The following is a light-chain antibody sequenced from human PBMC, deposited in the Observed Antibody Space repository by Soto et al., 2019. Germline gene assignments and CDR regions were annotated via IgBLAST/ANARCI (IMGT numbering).Light chain of an antibody. V-gene: IGKV3-11*01. J-gene: IGKJ1*01. CDR3: LQRSDWRT. CDR2: DAS. Sequence: ILLTQAPVSLSLSPRERAPPSCRASETIGRSLAWYQQRPGQAPRLLIYDASNRATGIPARFSGSGSGTDFTLTISRLEPEDFAVYYCLQRSDWRTFGRGTKVDI. CDR1: ETIGRS.